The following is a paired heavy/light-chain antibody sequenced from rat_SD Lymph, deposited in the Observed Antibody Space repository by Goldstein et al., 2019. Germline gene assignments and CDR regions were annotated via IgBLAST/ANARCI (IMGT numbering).Heavy chain of an antibody. Sequence: EVQLVESGGGLVQPGRSLKLSCAASGFTFSNYYMAWVRQAPTKGLEWVAYISTGGGSTYYRDSVKGRFTISRDNAKSTLYLQMDSLRSEDTATYYCTTHYNSGSGVMDAWGQGASVTVSS. D-gene: IGHD4-3*01. CDR1: GFTFSNYY. CDR2: ISTGGGST. J-gene: IGHJ4*01. V-gene: IGHV5-27*01. CDR3: TTHYNSGSGVMDA.
Light chain of an antibody. CDR2: YTS. J-gene: IGKJ1*01. V-gene: IGKV19S2*01. Sequence: DIQMTQSPPSLSASLGDKVTITCQASQNINKYIAWYQQKPGKAPRQLIRYTSTLVSGTPSRFSGSGSGRDYSFSISNVESEDIASYYCLQYDNLPWTFGGGTKLELK. CDR3: LQYDNLPWT. CDR1: QNINKY.